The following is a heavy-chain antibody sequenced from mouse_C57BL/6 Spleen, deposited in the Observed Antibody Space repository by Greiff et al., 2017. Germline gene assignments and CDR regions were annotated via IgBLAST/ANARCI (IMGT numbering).Heavy chain of an antibody. CDR1: GFSLTSYG. Sequence: VQLVESGPGLVQPSQSLSITCTVSGFSLTSYGVHWVRQSPGKGLEWLGVIWRGGSTDYNAAFMFRLSITKDNSKSQVFFKMNSLQADDTAIYYCATPNWDVMFAYWGQGTLVTVSA. CDR2: IWRGGST. D-gene: IGHD4-1*01. V-gene: IGHV2-5*01. J-gene: IGHJ3*01. CDR3: ATPNWDVMFAY.